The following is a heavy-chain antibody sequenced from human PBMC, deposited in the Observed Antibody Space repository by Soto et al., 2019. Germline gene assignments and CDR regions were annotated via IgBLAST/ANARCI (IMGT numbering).Heavy chain of an antibody. CDR2: ISTYNGDT. D-gene: IGHD3-22*01. Sequence: QVHLVQSGAEVKKPGASVKVSCKASGYSFTNYGISWVREAPGQVLEWMGWISTYNGDTDYPQKVQGRVTMTTDTSTSTAYMELRRLSSGDTAVYYCARYRGYYESTGCLGSALDVWGQGTMVTVSS. CDR1: GYSFTNYG. V-gene: IGHV1-18*01. J-gene: IGHJ3*01. CDR3: ARYRGYYESTGCLGSALDV.